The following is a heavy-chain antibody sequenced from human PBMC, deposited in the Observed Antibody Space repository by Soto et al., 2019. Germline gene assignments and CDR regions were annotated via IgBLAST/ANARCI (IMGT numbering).Heavy chain of an antibody. CDR3: AKEDLRRGYSGYGHFDS. CDR1: GFTFDLYA. V-gene: IGHV3-9*01. CDR2: ISWNSGSI. Sequence: PGGSLRLSCAASGFTFDLYAMHWVRQAPGKGLEWVSGISWNSGSIGYADSVRGRFTVSRDNAKNSLYLQMSSLRAEDTAFYYCAKEDLRRGYSGYGHFDSRVQGTLVTVSS. J-gene: IGHJ4*02. D-gene: IGHD5-12*01.